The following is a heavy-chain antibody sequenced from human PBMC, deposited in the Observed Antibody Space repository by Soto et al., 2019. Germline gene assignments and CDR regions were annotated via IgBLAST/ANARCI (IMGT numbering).Heavy chain of an antibody. D-gene: IGHD1-1*01. CDR3: ARGRYGDY. J-gene: IGHJ4*02. CDR2: ISAHNGNT. V-gene: IGHV1-18*01. CDR1: GYTFTGFG. Sequence: QVHLVQSGAEGKKPGASVKVSCKASGYTFTGFGITWVRQAPGQGLEWMGWISAHNGNTDYAQKLQGRVIVTRDTSTSTAYMELRSLISDDTAVYYCARGRYGDYWGQGALVTVSS.